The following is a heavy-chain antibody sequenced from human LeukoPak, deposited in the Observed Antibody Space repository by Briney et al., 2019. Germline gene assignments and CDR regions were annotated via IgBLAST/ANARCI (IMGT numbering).Heavy chain of an antibody. CDR3: ARDRDDYSDTLTYYELVHSYGAFDI. Sequence: ASVKVSCKASGYTFTSHYLHWVRQAPGQGLERMGVINPTTGSTNYAQQLQGRVTITRETSTNTVYMELSSLSSEDTAVYYCARDRDDYSDTLTYYELVHSYGAFDIWGQGTMVTVS. CDR2: INPTTGST. D-gene: IGHD3-3*01. V-gene: IGHV1-46*04. J-gene: IGHJ3*02. CDR1: GYTFTSHY.